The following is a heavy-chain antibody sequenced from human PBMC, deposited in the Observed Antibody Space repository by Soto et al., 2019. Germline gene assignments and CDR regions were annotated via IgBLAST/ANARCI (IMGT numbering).Heavy chain of an antibody. J-gene: IGHJ6*03. V-gene: IGHV3-33*01. CDR2: IWYDGGRD. D-gene: IGHD3-16*01. CDR3: ARGTSHFYYYMDV. CDR1: GFKFSYYG. Sequence: QVQLVESGGGVVQPGTSLRLSCTASGFKFSYYGMHWVRQGPGKGLEWVAVIWYDGGRDYYSVSVEGRFTISRDNFKNTVYLEMNSLRVEDTAVYYCARGTSHFYYYMDVWGEGTPVTVSS.